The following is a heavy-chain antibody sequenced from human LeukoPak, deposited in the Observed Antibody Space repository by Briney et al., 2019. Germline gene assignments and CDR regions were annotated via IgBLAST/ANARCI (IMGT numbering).Heavy chain of an antibody. CDR2: ISSSSSTI. J-gene: IGHJ4*02. CDR3: ARGVGAAVAY. D-gene: IGHD6-19*01. Sequence: TGGSLRLSCAASGFTFSSYEMNWVRQAPGKGLEWVSYISSSSSTIYYADSVKGRFTISRDNAKNSLYLQMNSLRAEDTAVYYCARGVGAAVAYWGQGTLVTVSS. CDR1: GFTFSSYE. V-gene: IGHV3-48*03.